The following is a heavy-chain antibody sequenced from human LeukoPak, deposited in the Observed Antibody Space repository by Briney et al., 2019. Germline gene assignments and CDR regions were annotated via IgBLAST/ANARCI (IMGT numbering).Heavy chain of an antibody. CDR3: ARDPITIFGVVTHNWFDP. Sequence: SETLSLTCTVSGYSISSGYYWGWIRQPPGKGLEWIGSIYHSGSTYYNPSLKSRVTISVDTSKNQFSLKLSSVTAADTAVYYCARDPITIFGVVTHNWFDPWGQGTLVTVSS. J-gene: IGHJ5*02. D-gene: IGHD3-3*01. V-gene: IGHV4-38-2*02. CDR1: GYSISSGYY. CDR2: IYHSGST.